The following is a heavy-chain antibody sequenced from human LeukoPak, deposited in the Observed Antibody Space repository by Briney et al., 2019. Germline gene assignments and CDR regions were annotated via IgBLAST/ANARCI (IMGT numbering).Heavy chain of an antibody. Sequence: SETLSLTCTVSGGSISSYYWSWIRQPPGKGLEWIGYIYYSGSTNYNPSLKSRLTISVDTSKNHFSLKMTSVTAADTAVYYCARGFASGWYSRYDPWGQGTLVTVSS. J-gene: IGHJ5*02. CDR1: GGSISSYY. D-gene: IGHD6-19*01. CDR2: IYYSGST. CDR3: ARGFASGWYSRYDP. V-gene: IGHV4-59*01.